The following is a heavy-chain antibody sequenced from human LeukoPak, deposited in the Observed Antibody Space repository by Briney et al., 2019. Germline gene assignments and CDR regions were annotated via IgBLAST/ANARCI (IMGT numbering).Heavy chain of an antibody. D-gene: IGHD5-12*01. J-gene: IGHJ4*02. CDR1: XXXXXGYY. CDR3: ARDRGYDSALDY. Sequence: GASVKVSXKXXXXXXXGYYMHWVRQAPGQGLEWMGWINPNSGGTNYAQKFQGRVTMTRDTSISTAYMELSRLRSDDTAVYYCARDRGYDSALDYWGQGTLVTVSS. CDR2: INPNSGGT. V-gene: IGHV1-2*02.